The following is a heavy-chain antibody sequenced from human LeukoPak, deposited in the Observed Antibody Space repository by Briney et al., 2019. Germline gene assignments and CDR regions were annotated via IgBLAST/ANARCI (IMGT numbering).Heavy chain of an antibody. J-gene: IGHJ6*03. Sequence: GESLKISCKGSGYSYTTYWIGWVRQMPGKGLEWMGIIYPVDSDTRYSPSFQGQVTISADKSISTSYLQWSSLKASDTATYYCARLGYYYYMDVWGKGTTVTVSS. CDR1: GYSYTTYW. V-gene: IGHV5-51*01. CDR2: IYPVDSDT. CDR3: ARLGYYYYMDV.